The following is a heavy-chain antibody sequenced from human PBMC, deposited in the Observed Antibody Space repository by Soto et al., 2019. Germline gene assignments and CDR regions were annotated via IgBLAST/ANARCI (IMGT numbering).Heavy chain of an antibody. J-gene: IGHJ6*02. D-gene: IGHD6-19*01. CDR1: GGSIISYY. CDR3: ARDRGAVAGKDYYYYGMDV. Sequence: SETLSLTCTVSGGSIISYYCSWIRQPPGKGLEWIGYIYYSGSTNYNPSLKSRVTISVDTSKNQFSLKLSSVTAADTAVYYCARDRGAVAGKDYYYYGMDVWGQGTTVTVSS. CDR2: IYYSGST. V-gene: IGHV4-59*01.